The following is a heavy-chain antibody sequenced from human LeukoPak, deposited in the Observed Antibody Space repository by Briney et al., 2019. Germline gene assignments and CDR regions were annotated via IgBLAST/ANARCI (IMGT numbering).Heavy chain of an antibody. J-gene: IGHJ4*02. Sequence: ASETLSLTCTVSGDSFSSSTYYWGWIRQPPGRGLEWIGTIYNTGSTRYNPSLKSRVTISVDTSKNLFSLNLNSVTAADTAVFYCVSGSYYSGWYPYFEFWGLGRLVIVSS. CDR3: VSGSYYSGWYPYFEF. CDR1: GDSFSSSTYY. D-gene: IGHD6-19*01. V-gene: IGHV4-39*02. CDR2: IYNTGST.